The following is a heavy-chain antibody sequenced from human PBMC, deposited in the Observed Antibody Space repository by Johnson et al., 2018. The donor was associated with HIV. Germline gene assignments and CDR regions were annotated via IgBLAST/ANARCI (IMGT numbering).Heavy chain of an antibody. J-gene: IGHJ3*02. CDR2: ISYDGSNK. V-gene: IGHV3-30-3*01. CDR3: ARTPASVDSFAT. Sequence: QVQLVESGGGVVQPGRSLRLSCAASGFTFSSYAMHWVRQAPGKGLEWVAVISYDGSNKYYADSAKGRFTISRDNYKNTLYLQMNSLSDEATAVYYCARTPASVDSFATWCHGTMFTVSS. D-gene: IGHD4-17*01. CDR1: GFTFSSYA.